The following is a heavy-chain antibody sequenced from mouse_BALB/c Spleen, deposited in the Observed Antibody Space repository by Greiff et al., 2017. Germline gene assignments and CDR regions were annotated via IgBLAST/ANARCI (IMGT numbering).Heavy chain of an antibody. D-gene: IGHD1-1*01. CDR1: GYTFTSYV. J-gene: IGHJ2*01. CDR3: AREDYYGSNPYYFDY. Sequence: VQLQQSGPELVKPGASVKMSCKASGYTFTSYVMHWVKQKPGQGLEWIGYINPYNDGTKYNEKFKGKATLTSDKSSSTAYMELSSLTSEDSAVYYCAREDYYGSNPYYFDYWGQGTTLTVSS. V-gene: IGHV1-14*01. CDR2: INPYNDGT.